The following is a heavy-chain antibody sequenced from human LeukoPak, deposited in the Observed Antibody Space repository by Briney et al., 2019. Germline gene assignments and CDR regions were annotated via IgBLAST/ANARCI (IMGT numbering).Heavy chain of an antibody. Sequence: SVKVSCKASGGTFSSYAISWVRQAPGQGLEWMGGIIPIFGTANYAQKFQGRVTITADESTSTAYMELSSLRSEDTAVYYCARGPNKSDGGNSGSAWFDPWGQGTLVTVSS. CDR3: ARGPNKSDGGNSGSAWFDP. V-gene: IGHV1-69*13. CDR2: IIPIFGTA. J-gene: IGHJ5*02. D-gene: IGHD4-23*01. CDR1: GGTFSSYA.